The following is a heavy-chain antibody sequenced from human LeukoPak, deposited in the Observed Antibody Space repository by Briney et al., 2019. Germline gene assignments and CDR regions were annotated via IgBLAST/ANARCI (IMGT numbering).Heavy chain of an antibody. CDR2: VSLDGSTE. Sequence: GGSLRLSCVASGFSLSNFQMYWVRQAPGKGLEWVSIVSLDGSTEFYADSVKGRFTISRDTASNTMHLEMNNLRIEDTAVYYCMRDYMGWFDPWGQGSLVTVSS. J-gene: IGHJ5*02. V-gene: IGHV3-30-3*01. CDR1: GFSLSNFQ. CDR3: MRDYMGWFDP. D-gene: IGHD3-10*01.